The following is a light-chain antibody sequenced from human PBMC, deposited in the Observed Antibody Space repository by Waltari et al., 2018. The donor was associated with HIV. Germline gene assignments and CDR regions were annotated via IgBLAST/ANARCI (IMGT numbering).Light chain of an antibody. V-gene: IGKV4-1*01. CDR2: WAS. Sequence: DIVLTQSPESLTVSLGEGASIPCKSSQTLFYSPDKKNHLAWYQQKAGQSPKLLFSWASVRQPGVPDRFSGSGSGTNFTLTIASLQAEDVATYYCQQSYSTPLTFGPGTTVHI. CDR3: QQSYSTPLT. CDR1: QTLFYSPDKKNH. J-gene: IGKJ3*01.